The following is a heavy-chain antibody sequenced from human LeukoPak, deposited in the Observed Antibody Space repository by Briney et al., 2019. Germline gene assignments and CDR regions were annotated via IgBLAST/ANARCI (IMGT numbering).Heavy chain of an antibody. CDR1: GGTFSSYA. CDR3: ASYYCSGGSCNFWGGYY. CDR2: IIPMFHTV. Sequence: GASVKVSCKASGGTFSSYAISWVRQAPGQGLEWMGGIIPMFHTVNYAQKLQGRVTITADESSSTAYMELSNLRSEDTAVYYCASYYCSGGSCNFWGGYYWGQGTLVTVSS. V-gene: IGHV1-69*01. J-gene: IGHJ4*02. D-gene: IGHD2-15*01.